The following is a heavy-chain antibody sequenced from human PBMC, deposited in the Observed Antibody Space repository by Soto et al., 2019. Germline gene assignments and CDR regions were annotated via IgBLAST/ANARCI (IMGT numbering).Heavy chain of an antibody. CDR1: GFTFSSYA. V-gene: IGHV3-30-3*01. D-gene: IGHD3-3*01. Sequence: QVQLVESGGGVVQSGRSLRLACAASGFTFSSYAVHWVRQAPGKGLEWVAVISYDGNSKYYADSVKGRFTISRDNSKNTLYLQMNSLRAEDTAVYYCARQEGGGVVITAYCYYRGMDVWGQGTTVTVSS. J-gene: IGHJ6*02. CDR3: ARQEGGGVVITAYCYYRGMDV. CDR2: ISYDGNSK.